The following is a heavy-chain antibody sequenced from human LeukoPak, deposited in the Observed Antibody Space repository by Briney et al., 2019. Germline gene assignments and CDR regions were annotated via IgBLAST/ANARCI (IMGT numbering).Heavy chain of an antibody. CDR2: IYSSGST. CDR1: GGSISRYY. V-gene: IGHV4-59*01. J-gene: IGHJ4*02. D-gene: IGHD2/OR15-2a*01. CDR3: TRGESSNFPPKFDF. Sequence: PSETLSLTCTVSGGSISRYYWSWIRQPPGKGLEWIGYIYSSGSTNYNPSLKSRITISVDTSKNQFSLKLRAVIAADTAVYYCTRGESSNFPPKFDFWGQGTLVTVSS.